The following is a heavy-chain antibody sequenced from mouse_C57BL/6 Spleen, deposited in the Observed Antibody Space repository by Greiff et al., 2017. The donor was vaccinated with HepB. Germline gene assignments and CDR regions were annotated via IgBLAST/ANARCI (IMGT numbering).Heavy chain of an antibody. V-gene: IGHV14-2*01. CDR3: ARRGYYFDY. J-gene: IGHJ2*01. CDR1: GFNIKDYY. CDR2: IDPEDGET. Sequence: EVQLQQSGAELVKPGASVKLSCTASGFNIKDYYMHWVKQRTEQGLEWSGKIDPEDGETKYDPKFQGKATITADTSSNTAYLQLSSLTSENTAVYYCARRGYYFDYWGQGTTLTVSS.